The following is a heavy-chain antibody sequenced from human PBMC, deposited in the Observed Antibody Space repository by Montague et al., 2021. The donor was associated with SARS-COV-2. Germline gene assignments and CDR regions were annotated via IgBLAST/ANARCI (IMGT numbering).Heavy chain of an antibody. D-gene: IGHD2-21*02. J-gene: IGHJ5*02. CDR3: ARRSRVVTAIWALRTSPTSWFDP. V-gene: IGHV4-34*01. CDR1: GGSFSGYS. CDR2: INHSGST. Sequence: SETLSLTCAVYGGSFSGYSWSWIRQPPGKGLEWIGEINHSGSTXXXPSXXXRVTISVDTSKNQFSLRLSSVTAADTAVYYCARRSRVVTAIWALRTSPTSWFDPWGQGTLVTVSS.